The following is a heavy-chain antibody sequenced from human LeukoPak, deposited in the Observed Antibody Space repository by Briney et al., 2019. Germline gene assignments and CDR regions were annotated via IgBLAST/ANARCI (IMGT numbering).Heavy chain of an antibody. V-gene: IGHV3-30*03. CDR1: GFTFSSYG. CDR2: ISYDGSNK. J-gene: IGHJ4*02. CDR3: ARAGYDFWSGYLTG. Sequence: PGGSLRLSCAASGFTFSSYGMHWVRQAPGKGLEWVAVISYDGSNKYYADSVKGRFTISRDNSKNTLYLQMNSLRAADTAVYYCARAGYDFWSGYLTGWGQGTLVTVSS. D-gene: IGHD3-3*01.